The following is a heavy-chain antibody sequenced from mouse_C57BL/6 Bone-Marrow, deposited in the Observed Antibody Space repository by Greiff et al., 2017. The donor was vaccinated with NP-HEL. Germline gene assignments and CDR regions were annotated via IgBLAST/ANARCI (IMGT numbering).Heavy chain of an antibody. D-gene: IGHD1-1*01. CDR2: ISSGSSTI. Sequence: EVQRVESGGGLVKPGGSLKLSCAASGFTFSDYGMHWVRQAPEKGLEWVAYISSGSSTIYYAATVKGRFTIARDNAKNTLFLKMTSLEYEDTAMYYCARQVYYYGSSPFAYWGQGTLVTVSA. J-gene: IGHJ3*01. V-gene: IGHV5-17*01. CDR1: GFTFSDYG. CDR3: ARQVYYYGSSPFAY.